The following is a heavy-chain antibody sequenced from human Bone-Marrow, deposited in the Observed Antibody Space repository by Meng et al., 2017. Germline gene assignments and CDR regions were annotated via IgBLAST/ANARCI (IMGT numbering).Heavy chain of an antibody. D-gene: IGHD6-19*01. J-gene: IGHJ4*02. CDR3: ARFAPYSSGWSD. CDR1: GYSFTSYW. CDR2: IYPGDSDT. Sequence: GESLKISCTGSGYSFTSYWIGWVRQMPGKGLEWMGSIYPGDSDTRYSASIQGQVTISADKSISTAYLQRSSLKASDTAMYYCARFAPYSSGWSDWGQGTLVTVSS. V-gene: IGHV5-51*01.